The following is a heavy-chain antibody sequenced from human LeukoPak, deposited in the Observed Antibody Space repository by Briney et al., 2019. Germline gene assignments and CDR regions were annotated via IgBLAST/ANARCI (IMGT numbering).Heavy chain of an antibody. CDR2: ISYDGSNK. J-gene: IGHJ4*02. CDR3: ASGSLGYCDSTSCYTQFDY. V-gene: IGHV3-30*04. D-gene: IGHD2-2*02. Sequence: GRSLRLSCAASGFTFSSYAIHWVRQAPGKGLEWVTVISYDGSNKYYADSVKGRITISRDNSKNTLYMQMSSLRAEDTAVYYCASGSLGYCDSTSCYTQFDYGGQGTLVTVYS. CDR1: GFTFSSYA.